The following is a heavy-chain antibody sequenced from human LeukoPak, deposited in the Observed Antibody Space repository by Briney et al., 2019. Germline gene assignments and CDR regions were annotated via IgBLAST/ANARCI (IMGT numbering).Heavy chain of an antibody. V-gene: IGHV3-21*01. D-gene: IGHD3-10*01. CDR3: ARDINSVAFDM. Sequence: GGSLRLTCAASGLTFSGHTINWVRQAPGKGLEWVLCISSSSGSVYYADSVKGRFTISRDNAKNSVYLQMDNMGADDTAVYYCARDINSVAFDMWGQGTMVTVSS. CDR1: GLTFSGHT. J-gene: IGHJ3*02. CDR2: ISSSSGSV.